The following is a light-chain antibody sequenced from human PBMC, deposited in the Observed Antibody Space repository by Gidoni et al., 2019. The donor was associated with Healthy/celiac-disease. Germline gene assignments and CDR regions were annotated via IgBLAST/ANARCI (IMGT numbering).Light chain of an antibody. CDR2: EVN. CDR3: SSYAGNNNLI. V-gene: IGLV2-8*01. Sequence: QSALTQPPSASGSPGQSVTISCTGTSSDVGGYNYVSWYQQHPGKAPKLMIYEVNKRPSGVPDRFSGSKSGNTASLTVSGPQAEDEADYYCSSYAGNNNLIFGGGTKLTVL. CDR1: SSDVGGYNY. J-gene: IGLJ2*01.